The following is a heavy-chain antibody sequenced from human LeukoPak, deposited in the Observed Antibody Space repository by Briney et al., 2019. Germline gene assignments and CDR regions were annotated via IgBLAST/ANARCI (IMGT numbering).Heavy chain of an antibody. CDR3: ARDDSSSWFYWFDP. CDR2: ISSSSSYI. J-gene: IGHJ5*02. Sequence: GGSQRLSCAASGFTFSSYSMNWVRQAPGNGLEWVSSISSSSSYIYYADSVKGRFTISRDNAKNSLYLQMNSLRAEDTAVYYCARDDSSSWFYWFDPWGQGTLVTVSS. D-gene: IGHD6-13*01. V-gene: IGHV3-21*01. CDR1: GFTFSSYS.